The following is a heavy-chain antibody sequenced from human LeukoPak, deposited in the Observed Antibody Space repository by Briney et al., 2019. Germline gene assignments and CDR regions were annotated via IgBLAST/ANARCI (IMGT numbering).Heavy chain of an antibody. D-gene: IGHD5-18*01. V-gene: IGHV4-4*09. J-gene: IGHJ5*02. CDR2: IYTGGST. CDR1: GGSISSYY. Sequence: SETLSLTCTVSGGSISSYYWSWIRQPPGKGLEWIGYIYTGGSTNYDPSLKSRVTISVDTSKNQFSLKLSSVTAADTAVYYCARHYSKLAWFDPWGQGTLVTVSS. CDR3: ARHYSKLAWFDP.